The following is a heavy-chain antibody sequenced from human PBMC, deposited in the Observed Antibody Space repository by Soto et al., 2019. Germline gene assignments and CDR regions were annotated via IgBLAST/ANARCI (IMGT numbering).Heavy chain of an antibody. CDR3: ARGYNSGSSIHPYYFDL. CDR2: IFPRDFDT. J-gene: IGHJ4*02. V-gene: IGHV5-51*01. D-gene: IGHD6-19*01. CDR1: GYRFTSYW. Sequence: PGESLKISCKGSGYRFTSYWIGWVRQLPGKGPEFMGIIFPRDFDTRYNPAFQGQVTISADNSISTAYLQWSSLKAPDSAIYYCARGYNSGSSIHPYYFDLWGQGTLVTVSS.